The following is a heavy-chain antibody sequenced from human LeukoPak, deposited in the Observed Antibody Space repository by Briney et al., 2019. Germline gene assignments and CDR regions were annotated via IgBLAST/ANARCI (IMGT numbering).Heavy chain of an antibody. CDR1: GGSFSGYY. J-gene: IGHJ4*02. D-gene: IGHD5-18*01. CDR3: AREKGYSYGTTIDY. V-gene: IGHV4-34*01. CDR2: INHSGST. Sequence: SETLSLTCAVYGGSFSGYYWSWIRQPPGKGLEWIGEINHSGSTNYNPSLKSRVTISVDTSKNQFSLKLSSVTAADTAVYYCAREKGYSYGTTIDYWGQGTLVTVSS.